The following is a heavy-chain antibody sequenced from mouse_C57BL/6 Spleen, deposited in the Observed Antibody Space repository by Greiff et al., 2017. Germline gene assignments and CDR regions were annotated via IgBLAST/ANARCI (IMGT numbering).Heavy chain of an antibody. CDR1: GYSFTDYN. Sequence: VQLQQSGPELVKPGASVKISCKASGYSFTDYNMNWVKQSNGKSLEWIGVINPNYGTTSYNQKFKGKATLTVDQSSSTAYMQLNSLTAEDSAVYDCARGVYGNYVHWYFDVWGTGTTVTVSS. J-gene: IGHJ1*03. D-gene: IGHD2-1*01. CDR2: INPNYGTT. CDR3: ARGVYGNYVHWYFDV. V-gene: IGHV1-39*01.